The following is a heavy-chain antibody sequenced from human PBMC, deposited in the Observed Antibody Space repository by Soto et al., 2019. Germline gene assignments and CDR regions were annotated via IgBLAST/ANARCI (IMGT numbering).Heavy chain of an antibody. CDR3: EKKGIYRSFDY. Sequence: GSLRLSCAASGFTFSSSGMHWVRQVPGKGLEWVAFISSDGSDDYYAASVKGRSAISRDNSKNTVYLQMNSLRAEDTAVYYCEKKGIYRSFDYWGQGTLVTVYS. CDR2: ISSDGSDD. J-gene: IGHJ4*02. CDR1: GFTFSSSG. V-gene: IGHV3-30*02. D-gene: IGHD3-16*02.